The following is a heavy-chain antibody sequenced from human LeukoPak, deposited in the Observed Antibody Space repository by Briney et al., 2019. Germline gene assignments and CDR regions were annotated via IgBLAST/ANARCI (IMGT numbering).Heavy chain of an antibody. Sequence: SETLSLTCTVSGGSISSSRYYWGWIRQPTGKGLEWIGNIYYSGNTYYNPSLKSRVTISVDTSKNQFSLKLNSVTAADTAVYYCAGDADTINWFFFWGQGTLVTVSS. D-gene: IGHD2-2*01. CDR3: AGDADTINWFFF. CDR1: GGSISSSRYY. CDR2: IYYSGNT. J-gene: IGHJ5*01. V-gene: IGHV4-39*07.